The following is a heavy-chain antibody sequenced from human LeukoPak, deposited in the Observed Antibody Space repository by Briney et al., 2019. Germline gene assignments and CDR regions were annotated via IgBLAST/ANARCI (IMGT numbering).Heavy chain of an antibody. V-gene: IGHV4-34*01. Sequence: PSETLSLTCAVYGGSFSGYYWSWIRQPPGKGLEWIGEINHSGSTNYNPSLKTRVTISVDTSKNQFSLKLSSVTAADTAVYYCARGPHWMGWGQGTLDTVSS. CDR3: ARGPHWMG. J-gene: IGHJ4*02. CDR2: INHSGST. D-gene: IGHD2-2*03. CDR1: GGSFSGYY.